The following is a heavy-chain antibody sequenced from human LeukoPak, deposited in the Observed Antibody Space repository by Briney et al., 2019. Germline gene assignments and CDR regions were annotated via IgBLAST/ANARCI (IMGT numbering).Heavy chain of an antibody. Sequence: GGSLRLSCAASGFTFSSHWMSWVRQAPGKGLEWVANIKEDGSEICYVDSVKGRFTISRDNAKNSLYLQMNSLRAEDTAVYYCTRRGYGYWGQGTLVTVSS. J-gene: IGHJ4*02. D-gene: IGHD5-18*01. CDR3: TRRGYGY. V-gene: IGHV3-7*01. CDR1: GFTFSSHW. CDR2: IKEDGSEI.